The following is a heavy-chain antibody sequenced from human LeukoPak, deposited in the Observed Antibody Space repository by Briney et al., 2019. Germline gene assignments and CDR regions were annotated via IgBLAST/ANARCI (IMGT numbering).Heavy chain of an antibody. V-gene: IGHV3-23*01. Sequence: PGGSLRLSCAASGFTFSSYAMSWVRQAPGKGLEWVSAISGSGGSTYYADSVKGRFTISRDNSKNTLYLQMNSLRAEDTAVYYCANEERHDYVWGSYRYLDYWGQEPWSPSPQ. J-gene: IGHJ4*01. CDR3: ANEERHDYVWGSYRYLDY. D-gene: IGHD3-16*02. CDR1: GFTFSSYA. CDR2: ISGSGGST.